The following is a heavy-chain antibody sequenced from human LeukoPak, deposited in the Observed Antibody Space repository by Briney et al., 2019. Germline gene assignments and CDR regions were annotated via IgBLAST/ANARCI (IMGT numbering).Heavy chain of an antibody. CDR3: ARHESLGAFDI. D-gene: IGHD3-16*01. J-gene: IGHJ3*02. Sequence: PSETLSLTCTVSGGSISSSYYYWGWIRQPPGKRLEWIGSIYYSGSTYYNPSLKSRVTISVDTSKNQFSLTLSSVTAADTALYYCARHESLGAFDIRGQGTMVTTSS. CDR1: GGSISSSYYY. CDR2: IYYSGST. V-gene: IGHV4-39*01.